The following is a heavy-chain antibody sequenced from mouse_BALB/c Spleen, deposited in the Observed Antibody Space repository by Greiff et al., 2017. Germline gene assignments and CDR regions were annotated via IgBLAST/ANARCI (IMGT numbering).Heavy chain of an antibody. CDR3: ARGTATGWFAY. V-gene: IGHV5-6*01. Sequence: EVKLMESGGDLVKPGGSLKLSCAASGFTFSSYGMSWVRQTPDKRLEWVATISSGGSYTYYPDSVKGRFTISRDNAKNNLYLQMSSLKSEDTAMYYCARGTATGWFAYWGQGTLVTVSA. J-gene: IGHJ3*01. CDR2: ISSGGSYT. D-gene: IGHD1-2*01. CDR1: GFTFSSYG.